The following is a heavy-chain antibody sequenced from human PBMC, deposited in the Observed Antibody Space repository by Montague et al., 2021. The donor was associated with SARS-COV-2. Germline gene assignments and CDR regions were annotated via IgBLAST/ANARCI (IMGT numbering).Heavy chain of an antibody. Sequence: SETLSLTCTVSGGSISSYYWSWIRQPPGRGLQWIGYISYSGSNNYNPSFKSRVTISVDTSKNHFTLRLSSVTAADTAVYYCANLRRTQLLFVNLYYGMDIWGQGTTVTDSS. CDR3: ANLRRTQLLFVNLYYGMDI. J-gene: IGHJ6*02. CDR1: GGSISSYY. CDR2: ISYSGSN. V-gene: IGHV4-59*01. D-gene: IGHD2-2*01.